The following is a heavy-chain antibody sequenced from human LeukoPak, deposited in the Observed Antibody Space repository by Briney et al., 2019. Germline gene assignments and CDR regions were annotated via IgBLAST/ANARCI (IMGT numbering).Heavy chain of an antibody. Sequence: SETLSLTCTVSGGSISSGGYYWSWIRQHPGKGLEWIGYIYYSGSTYYNPSLKSRVTISVDTSKNQFSLKLSSVTAADTAVYYCARAWDIVVVPAAILGEENWFDPWGQGTLVTVSS. CDR2: IYYSGST. J-gene: IGHJ5*02. D-gene: IGHD2-2*02. CDR1: GGSISSGGYY. CDR3: ARAWDIVVVPAAILGEENWFDP. V-gene: IGHV4-31*03.